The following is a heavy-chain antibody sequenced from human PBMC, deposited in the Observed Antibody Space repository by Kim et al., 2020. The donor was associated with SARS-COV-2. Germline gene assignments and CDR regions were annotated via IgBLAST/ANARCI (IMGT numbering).Heavy chain of an antibody. CDR2: ISSSSSTI. CDR3: AREGGDGASPWYYYGMDV. V-gene: IGHV3-48*02. D-gene: IGHD2-21*02. CDR1: GFTFSSYS. J-gene: IGHJ6*02. Sequence: GGSLRLSCAASGFTFSSYSMNWVRQAPGKGLEWVSYISSSSSTIYYADSVKGRFTISRDNAKNSLYLQMNSLRDEDTAVYYCAREGGDGASPWYYYGMDVWGQGTTVTVSS.